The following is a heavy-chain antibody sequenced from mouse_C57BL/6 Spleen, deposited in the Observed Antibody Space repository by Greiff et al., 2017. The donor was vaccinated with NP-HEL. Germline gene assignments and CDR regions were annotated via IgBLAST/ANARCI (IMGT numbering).Heavy chain of an antibody. D-gene: IGHD2-4*01. V-gene: IGHV3-6*01. CDR2: ISYDGSN. J-gene: IGHJ4*01. Sequence: ESGPGLVKPSQSLSLTCSVTGYSITSGYYWNWIRQFPGNKLEWMGYISYDGSNNYNPSLKNRISITRDTSKNQFFLKLNSVTTEDTATYYCARVYYDYDEGYAMDYWGQGTSVTVSS. CDR3: ARVYYDYDEGYAMDY. CDR1: GYSITSGYY.